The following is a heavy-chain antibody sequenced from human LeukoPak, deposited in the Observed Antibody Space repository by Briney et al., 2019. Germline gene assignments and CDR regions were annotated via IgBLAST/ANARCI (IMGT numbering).Heavy chain of an antibody. CDR1: GGTFSSYA. V-gene: IGHV1-69*05. CDR2: ISPIFGTA. J-gene: IGHJ5*02. CDR3: AVGYCSGGSCYGLYTGDNWFDP. Sequence: ASVKVSCKASGGTFSSYAISLVRQAHGQGLEWMGRISPIFGTANYAQKFQGRVTITTDESTSTAYMELSSLRSEDTAVYYCAVGYCSGGSCYGLYTGDNWFDPWGQETLVTVSS. D-gene: IGHD2-15*01.